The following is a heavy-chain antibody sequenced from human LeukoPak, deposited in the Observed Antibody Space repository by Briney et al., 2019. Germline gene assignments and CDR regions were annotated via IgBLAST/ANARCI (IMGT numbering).Heavy chain of an antibody. CDR1: GGSISSSSYY. CDR2: IYYSGST. CDR3: ASDSAHYFDC. Sequence: TASETLSLTCTVSGGSISSSSYYWGWIRQPPGKGLEWIGSIYYSGSTYYNPSLKSRVTISVDTSKSQFSLKLSSVTAADTAVYYCASDSAHYFDCWGQGTLVTVSS. V-gene: IGHV4-39*07. J-gene: IGHJ4*02.